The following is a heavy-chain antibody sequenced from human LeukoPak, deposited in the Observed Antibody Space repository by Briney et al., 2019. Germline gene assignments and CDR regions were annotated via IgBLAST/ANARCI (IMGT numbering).Heavy chain of an antibody. D-gene: IGHD2-2*01. J-gene: IGHJ3*02. CDR1: GGSISSGSYY. CDR3: ASLRTHCSSTSCYLDAFDI. CDR2: IYTSGST. Sequence: SETLSLTCTVSGGSISSGSYYWSWIRQPAGKGLVWIGRIYTSGSTNYNPSLKSRVTISVDTSKNQFSLRLSSVTAADTAVYYCASLRTHCSSTSCYLDAFDIWGQGTMVTVSS. V-gene: IGHV4-61*02.